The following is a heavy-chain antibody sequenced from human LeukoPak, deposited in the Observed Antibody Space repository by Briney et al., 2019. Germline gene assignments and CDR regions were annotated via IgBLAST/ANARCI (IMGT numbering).Heavy chain of an antibody. D-gene: IGHD2-15*01. V-gene: IGHV3-23*01. CDR3: ARWDSCASSPDD. CDR2: ISGSGALT. J-gene: IGHJ4*02. CDR1: GFTFSSYA. Sequence: PGGSLRLSCAASGFTFSSYAMSWVRQAPGKGLEWVSGISGSGALTYYADSVKGRFTISRDNSKNTVSLQMNSLRVEDTALYYCARWDSCASSPDDWGQGTLVTVSS.